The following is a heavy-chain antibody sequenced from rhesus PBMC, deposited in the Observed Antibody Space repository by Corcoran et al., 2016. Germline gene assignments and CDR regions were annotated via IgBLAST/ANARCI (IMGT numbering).Heavy chain of an antibody. D-gene: IGHD2-2*01. CDR1: GYSISSGYY. CDR3: ARSHCTSTTCLDAFDF. Sequence: QVQLQESGPGLVKPSETLSLTCAVSGYSISSGYYWGWIRQPPGKGQEWIGGIYGSGGHHYLNPSLKSRVTLSVDTSKNQFSLKLSSVTAADTAVYYCARSHCTSTTCLDAFDFWGQGLRVTVSS. V-gene: IGHV4S14*01. J-gene: IGHJ3*01. CDR2: IYGSGGHH.